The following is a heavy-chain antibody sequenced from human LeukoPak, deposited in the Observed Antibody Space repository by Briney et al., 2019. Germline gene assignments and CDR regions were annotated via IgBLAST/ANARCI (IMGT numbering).Heavy chain of an antibody. V-gene: IGHV3-23*01. CDR2: ISGSGGST. D-gene: IGHD1-1*01. Sequence: LPGGSLRLSCAASGFTFSSYAMSWVRQAPGKGLEWVSAISGSGGSTYYADSVKGRFTISRDNSKNTLYLQMNSLRAEDTAVYYCAKDQNGPLYYYYGMDVWGQGTTVTVSS. CDR3: AKDQNGPLYYYYGMDV. J-gene: IGHJ6*02. CDR1: GFTFSSYA.